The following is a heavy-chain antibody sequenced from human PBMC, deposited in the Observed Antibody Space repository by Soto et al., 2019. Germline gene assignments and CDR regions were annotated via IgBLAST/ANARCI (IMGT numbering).Heavy chain of an antibody. CDR1: GGSISSGGYY. J-gene: IGHJ3*02. V-gene: IGHV4-31*03. CDR2: IYYSGST. CDR3: ARYCGGDCSDAFDI. Sequence: QVQLQESGPGLVKPSQTLSLTCTVSGGSISSGGYYWSWIRQHPGKGLEWIGYIYYSGSTYYNPSLKSRVTISVDTSKNQFSLKLSSVTATDTAVYYCARYCGGDCSDAFDIWGQGTMVTVSS. D-gene: IGHD2-21*02.